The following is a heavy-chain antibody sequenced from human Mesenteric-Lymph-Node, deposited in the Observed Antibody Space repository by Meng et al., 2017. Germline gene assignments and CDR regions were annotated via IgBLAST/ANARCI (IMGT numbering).Heavy chain of an antibody. CDR1: GGSISSGGYY. CDR2: IYYSGST. Sequence: QVRLQESGPGLGKPSQTLSLTCTVSGGSISSGGYYWSWIRQHPGKGLEWIGYIYYSGSTYYNPSLRSRVTISVDKSRNQFSLKLTSVSAADTAVYYCVRDTRRGGGWFDPWGQGTLVTVSS. J-gene: IGHJ5*02. V-gene: IGHV4-31*03. D-gene: IGHD3-10*01. CDR3: VRDTRRGGGWFDP.